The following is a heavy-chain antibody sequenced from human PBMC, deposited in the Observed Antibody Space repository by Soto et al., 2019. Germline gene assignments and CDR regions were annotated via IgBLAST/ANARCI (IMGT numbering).Heavy chain of an antibody. J-gene: IGHJ4*02. CDR3: ARGPLYGGNSPFDY. CDR1: GGSFSGYY. V-gene: IGHV4-34*01. Sequence: QVQLQQWGAGLLKPSETLSLTCAVYGGSFSGYYWSWIRQPPGKGLEWIGEINHSGSTNYNPSLKSRVTISVDTSKNQFSLKLSSVTAADTAVYYCARGPLYGGNSPFDYWGQGTLVTVSS. CDR2: INHSGST. D-gene: IGHD4-17*01.